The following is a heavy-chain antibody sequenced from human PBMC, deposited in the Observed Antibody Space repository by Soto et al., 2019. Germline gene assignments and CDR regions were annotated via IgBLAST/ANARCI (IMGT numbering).Heavy chain of an antibody. V-gene: IGHV1-18*04. CDR2: ISAYNGNT. D-gene: IGHD3-22*01. Sequence: ASVKVSCKASGYTFTSYGISWVRQAPGQGLEWMGWISAYNGNTKYAQKFQGRVTMTTDTSTSTAYMELRSLRSDDTAVYYCARGYDNSGYYRYYFDYWGQGTLVTVSS. J-gene: IGHJ4*02. CDR1: GYTFTSYG. CDR3: ARGYDNSGYYRYYFDY.